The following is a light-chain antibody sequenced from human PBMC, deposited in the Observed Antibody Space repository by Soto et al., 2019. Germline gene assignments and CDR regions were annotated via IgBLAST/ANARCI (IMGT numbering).Light chain of an antibody. Sequence: DIPMTQSPSSLSASVGARVTITCRASQSISSYLHWYQQKPGKAPKLLIYAASSLQSGVPSRFSGSGAGTDFTLTISSLQPEDFATYYCQQSYRTPPLTCRPGTKADI. J-gene: IGKJ3*01. V-gene: IGKV1-39*01. CDR3: QQSYRTPPLT. CDR1: QSISSY. CDR2: AAS.